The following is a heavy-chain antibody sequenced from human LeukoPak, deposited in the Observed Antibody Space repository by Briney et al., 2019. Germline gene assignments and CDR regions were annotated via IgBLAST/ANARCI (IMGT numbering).Heavy chain of an antibody. J-gene: IGHJ5*02. V-gene: IGHV3-33*08. CDR1: GFTFSSYG. CDR2: IWYDGSNK. Sequence: GRSLRLSCAASGFTFSSYGMNWVRQAPGKGLEWVAGIWYDGSNKYYRESVKGRFTISRDNSKNTLYLQMNSLRGEDTAVFYCARDAGRQTTTWYSDLWGQGTLVTVSS. CDR3: ARDAGRQTTTWYSDL. D-gene: IGHD6-13*01.